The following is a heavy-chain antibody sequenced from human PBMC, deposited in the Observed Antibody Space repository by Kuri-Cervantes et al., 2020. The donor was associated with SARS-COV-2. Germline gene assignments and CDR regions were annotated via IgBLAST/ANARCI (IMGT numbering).Heavy chain of an antibody. V-gene: IGHV4-59*01. Sequence: SETLSLTCAVYGGSFSGYYWSWIRQPPGKGLEWIGYIYYSGSTNYNPSLKSRVTISVDTSKNQFSLKLSSVTAADTAVYYCAAVGVVPAAETIDYWGQGTLVTVSS. CDR3: AAVGVVPAAETIDY. CDR1: GGSFSGYY. D-gene: IGHD2-2*01. CDR2: IYYSGST. J-gene: IGHJ4*02.